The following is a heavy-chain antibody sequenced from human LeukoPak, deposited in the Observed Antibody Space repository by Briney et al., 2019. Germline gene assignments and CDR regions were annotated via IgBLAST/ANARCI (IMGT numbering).Heavy chain of an antibody. CDR2: IYPGDSDA. CDR1: GYTFSSYW. J-gene: IGHJ4*02. Sequence: GESLKISCKASGYTFSSYWIGWVRQMPGKGLEWMGIIYPGDSDARYSPSFQGQVAISADRSISTAYLQWSSLKASDTAMYYCTGWSPGGIDYWGQGTLVTVSS. V-gene: IGHV5-51*01. D-gene: IGHD6-25*01. CDR3: TGWSPGGIDY.